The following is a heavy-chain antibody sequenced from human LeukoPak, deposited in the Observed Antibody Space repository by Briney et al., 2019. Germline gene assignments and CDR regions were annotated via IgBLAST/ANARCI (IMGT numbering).Heavy chain of an antibody. D-gene: IGHD4-11*01. J-gene: IGHJ5*02. Sequence: SETLSLTCTVSGGSISSYYWSWIRQPPGKGREWSGYIHYRGSTNYNPSLKSRVTISVDTSKNHFSLKLRSVPAEDTAVYYCARVGRSTTVGFDPWGQGTLVTVSS. CDR3: ARVGRSTTVGFDP. CDR2: IHYRGST. CDR1: GGSISSYY. V-gene: IGHV4-59*01.